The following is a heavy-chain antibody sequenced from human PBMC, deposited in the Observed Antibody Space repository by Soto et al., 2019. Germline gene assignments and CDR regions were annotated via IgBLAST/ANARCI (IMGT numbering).Heavy chain of an antibody. V-gene: IGHV1-69*01. Sequence: QVQLVQSGAEVKKPGSSVKVSCKASGGTFSSYALNWVRQAPGQGLEWMGGFIPMFGTTNYAQNFQGRLNITADESTDTAYMELSSLRSEDTAVYYCARVTLTVGDTPYTKHYYGMDVWGQGTTVTVSS. CDR1: GGTFSSYA. D-gene: IGHD1-26*01. CDR2: FIPMFGTT. J-gene: IGHJ6*02. CDR3: ARVTLTVGDTPYTKHYYGMDV.